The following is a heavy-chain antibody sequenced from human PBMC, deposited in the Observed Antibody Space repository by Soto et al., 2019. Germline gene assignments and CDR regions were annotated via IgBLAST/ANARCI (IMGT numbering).Heavy chain of an antibody. D-gene: IGHD4-17*01. CDR1: GFTFSSYA. Sequence: EVQLLESGGGLVQPGGSLRLSCAASGFTFSSYAMSWVRQAPGKGLEWVSAISGSGGSTYYADSVKGRFTISRDNSKNTLYLQMNSLRAEDKAVYYCAKEDEDDYGDYVSFDYWGQGTLVTVSS. V-gene: IGHV3-23*01. CDR2: ISGSGGST. CDR3: AKEDEDDYGDYVSFDY. J-gene: IGHJ4*02.